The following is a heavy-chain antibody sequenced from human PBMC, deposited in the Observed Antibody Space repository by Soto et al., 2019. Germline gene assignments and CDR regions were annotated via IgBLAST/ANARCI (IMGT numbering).Heavy chain of an antibody. V-gene: IGHV4-30-4*01. J-gene: IGHJ4*02. D-gene: IGHD5-18*01. Sequence: PSEPLSLTYTFAGGSVTSDEYYWSWIRQSPGKGLEWIGYISNSGSTGYNPSLKTRLSMSVDRSKNQFTLRLTSVTAADTAVYFCATESGSTYGYFDYWGQGTQVTVSS. CDR3: ATESGSTYGYFDY. CDR2: ISNSGST. CDR1: GGSVTSDEYY.